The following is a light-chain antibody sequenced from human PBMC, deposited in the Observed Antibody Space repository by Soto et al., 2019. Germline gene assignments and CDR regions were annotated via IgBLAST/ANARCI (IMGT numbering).Light chain of an antibody. V-gene: IGKV1-5*03. CDR2: KAC. CDR1: QSISSW. J-gene: IGKJ1*01. Sequence: DIQMTQSPSTLSASVGDRVTITCRASQSISSWLAWYQQKPGKAPKLLIYKACSLESGVPSRFSGRGSGTEFTVTISSLQPDDFATYYCQQYNSYPVTFGQGTKVEIK. CDR3: QQYNSYPVT.